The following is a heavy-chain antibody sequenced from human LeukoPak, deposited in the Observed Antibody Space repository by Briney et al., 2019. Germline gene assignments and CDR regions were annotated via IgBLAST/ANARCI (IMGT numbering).Heavy chain of an antibody. D-gene: IGHD6-19*01. CDR1: GFTVSSNY. Sequence: PGGSLRLSCAASGFTVSSNYMSWVRQAPGKGLEWVSGISGSGGSTYYANSVKGRFTISRDNSKNTLYLQMNSLRAEDTAVYYCASSLPRHGWVRTGLFDYWGQGTLVTVSS. J-gene: IGHJ4*02. V-gene: IGHV3-23*01. CDR2: ISGSGGST. CDR3: ASSLPRHGWVRTGLFDY.